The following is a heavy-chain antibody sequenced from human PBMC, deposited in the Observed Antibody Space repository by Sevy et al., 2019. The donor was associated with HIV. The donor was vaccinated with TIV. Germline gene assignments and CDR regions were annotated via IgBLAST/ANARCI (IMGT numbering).Heavy chain of an antibody. V-gene: IGHV3-53*01. CDR2: IYSGGGT. CDR1: GFTVSNYH. CDR3: ARRGLCSAYYDC. Sequence: GGCLRLSCAASGFTVSNYHMSWVRQAPGKGLEWVSVIYSGGGTNYADSVKGRFTISRDNSKNTLYLQMNSLRAEDTAVYYCARRGLCSAYYDCWGQGTLVTVSS. D-gene: IGHD3-3*01. J-gene: IGHJ4*02.